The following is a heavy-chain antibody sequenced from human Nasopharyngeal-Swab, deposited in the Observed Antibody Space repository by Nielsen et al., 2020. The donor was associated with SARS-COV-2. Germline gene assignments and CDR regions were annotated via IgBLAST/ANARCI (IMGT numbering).Heavy chain of an antibody. J-gene: IGHJ6*02. CDR3: AREGSNWNDRGGMDV. Sequence: ASVKVSCKASGYTFTGYFIHWVRQAPGQGLEWIGRISPNSGDTNYAQEFQGRVTMTRDTSIGTAYMELNRLRSDDTAVYYCAREGSNWNDRGGMDVWGQGATVPSP. CDR1: GYTFTGYF. V-gene: IGHV1-2*06. D-gene: IGHD1-1*01. CDR2: ISPNSGDT.